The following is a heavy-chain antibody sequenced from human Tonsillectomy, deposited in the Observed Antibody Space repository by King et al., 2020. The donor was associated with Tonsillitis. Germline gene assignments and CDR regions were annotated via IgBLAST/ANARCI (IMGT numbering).Heavy chain of an antibody. J-gene: IGHJ4*02. D-gene: IGHD6-19*01. CDR2: MYDSGTI. CDR1: GSSISSTDHY. V-gene: IGHV4-39*01. Sequence: VQLQESGPGVVKPSETLSLTCTVSGSSISSTDHYWPWIRQPPGKGLEWIGYMYDSGTIFYNPSLKSRITISGATPANQLSLRLSSVTAADTAVYFCARYVSGSFDYWGQGALVTVSS. CDR3: ARYVSGSFDY.